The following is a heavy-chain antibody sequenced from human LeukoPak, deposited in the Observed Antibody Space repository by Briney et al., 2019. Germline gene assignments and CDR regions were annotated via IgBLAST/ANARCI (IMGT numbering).Heavy chain of an antibody. CDR1: GFTFSDSW. CDR2: MNQDGSAK. V-gene: IGHV3-7*01. D-gene: IGHD3-16*01. J-gene: IGHJ6*02. Sequence: GGSLRLSCAASGFTFSDSWMSWVRQAPGKGLEWVANMNQDGSAKGYVDSVKGRFTISRDNARNSLYLQMSSLRPEDTAVYYCASYTHWVAGDVWGQGTTVTVSS. CDR3: ASYTHWVAGDV.